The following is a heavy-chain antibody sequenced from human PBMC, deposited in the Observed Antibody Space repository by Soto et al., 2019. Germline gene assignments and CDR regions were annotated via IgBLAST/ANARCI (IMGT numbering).Heavy chain of an antibody. Sequence: ASVKVSCKISGHTLTELSMHWVRQAPGKGLEWMGGFDPEDGETIYAQKFQGRVTMTEDTSTDTAYMELSSLRSEDTAVYYCATSSVAGADYYYYYYGMDVWGQGTTVTVSS. CDR1: GHTLTELS. CDR2: FDPEDGET. D-gene: IGHD6-19*01. V-gene: IGHV1-24*01. J-gene: IGHJ6*02. CDR3: ATSSVAGADYYYYYYGMDV.